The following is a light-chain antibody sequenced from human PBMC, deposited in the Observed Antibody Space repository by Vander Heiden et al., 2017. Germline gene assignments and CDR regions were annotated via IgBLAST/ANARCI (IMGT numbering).Light chain of an antibody. Sequence: DIQMTQSPASLSASVGDRVTITCRASQTISHYLNWYQQKPGKAPNRLIYGASTLQTGVPSRFSGSGFGTDFTLTINSLQPEDSATYYCQQSDSAPLTFGQGTKVEIK. V-gene: IGKV1-39*01. CDR1: QTISHY. J-gene: IGKJ1*01. CDR2: GAS. CDR3: QQSDSAPLT.